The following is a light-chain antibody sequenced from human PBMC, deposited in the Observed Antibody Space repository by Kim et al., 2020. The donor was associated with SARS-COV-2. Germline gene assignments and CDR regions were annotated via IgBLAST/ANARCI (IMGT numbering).Light chain of an antibody. CDR3: QQRSNWPPIT. CDR1: QSVSSY. CDR2: DAS. Sequence: SPGERATLSVRASQSVSSYLAWYQQKPGQAPRLLIYDASNRATGIPAMFSGSGSGTDFTLTISSLEPEDFAVYYCQQRSNWPPITFGQGTRLEIK. J-gene: IGKJ5*01. V-gene: IGKV3-11*01.